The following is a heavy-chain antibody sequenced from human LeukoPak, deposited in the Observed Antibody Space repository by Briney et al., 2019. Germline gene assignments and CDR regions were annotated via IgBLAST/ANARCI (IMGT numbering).Heavy chain of an antibody. CDR1: GYSISSGYY. J-gene: IGHJ5*02. CDR3: ARDGGRDWFDP. CDR2: IYHSGST. D-gene: IGHD6-25*01. V-gene: IGHV4-38-2*02. Sequence: PSETLSLTCAVSGYSISSGYYWGWIRQPPGKGLEWIGSIYHSGSTYYNPSLKSRVTISVGTSKNQFSLKLSSVTAADTAVYYCARDGGRDWFDPWGQGTLVTVSS.